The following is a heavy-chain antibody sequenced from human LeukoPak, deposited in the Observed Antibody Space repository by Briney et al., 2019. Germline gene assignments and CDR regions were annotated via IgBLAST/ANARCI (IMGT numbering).Heavy chain of an antibody. D-gene: IGHD2-2*01. CDR2: INHSGST. V-gene: IGHV4-34*01. CDR1: GGSFSGYY. CDR3: ARGPAPLGVVVPAAFYLDY. Sequence: SETLSLTCAVYGGSFSGYYWSWIRQPPGKGLERIGEINHSGSTNYNPSLKSRVTISVDTSKNQFSLKLSSVTAADTAVYYCARGPAPLGVVVPAAFYLDYWGQGTLVTVSS. J-gene: IGHJ4*02.